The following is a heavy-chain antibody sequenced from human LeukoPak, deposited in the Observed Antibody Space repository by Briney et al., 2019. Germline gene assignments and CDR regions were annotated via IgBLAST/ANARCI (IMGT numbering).Heavy chain of an antibody. CDR3: ARSPTKRVPEDY. CDR2: INHSGST. Sequence: SETLSLTCAVYGGSFSGYYWSWIRQPPGKGLEWIGEINHSGSTNYNPSLKSRVTISVDTSKNQFSLKLSSVTAADTAVYYCARSPTKRVPEDYWGQGTLVTVSS. D-gene: IGHD2-2*01. CDR1: GGSFSGYY. V-gene: IGHV4-34*01. J-gene: IGHJ4*02.